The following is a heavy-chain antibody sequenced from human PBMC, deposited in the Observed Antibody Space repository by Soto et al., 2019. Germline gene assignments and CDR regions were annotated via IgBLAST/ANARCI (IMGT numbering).Heavy chain of an antibody. D-gene: IGHD1-26*01. J-gene: IGHJ3*01. V-gene: IGHV4-59*01. CDR1: GGSISSYY. Sequence: QVQLQESGPGLVKPSETLSLTCTVSGGSISSYYWSWIRQPPGKGLEWIGYIYYSGSTNYNPSLKSRVTIPVDTSKSQSSLKLSSVTAADTAVYYCARRWGDAFDFWGQGTMVTVSS. CDR2: IYYSGST. CDR3: ARRWGDAFDF.